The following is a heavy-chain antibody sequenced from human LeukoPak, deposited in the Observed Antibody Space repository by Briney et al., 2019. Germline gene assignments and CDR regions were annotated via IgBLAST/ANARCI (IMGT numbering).Heavy chain of an antibody. D-gene: IGHD6-19*01. CDR1: GGSISSGSYY. Sequence: SETLSLTCTVSGGSISSGSYYWGWIRQPPGKGLEWIGNIYYSGSTYYNPSLKSRVTISVDTSKNQFSLKLSSVTAADTAVYYCARRPRIAVAGTGYWGQGTLVTVSS. J-gene: IGHJ4*02. V-gene: IGHV4-39*07. CDR2: IYYSGST. CDR3: ARRPRIAVAGTGY.